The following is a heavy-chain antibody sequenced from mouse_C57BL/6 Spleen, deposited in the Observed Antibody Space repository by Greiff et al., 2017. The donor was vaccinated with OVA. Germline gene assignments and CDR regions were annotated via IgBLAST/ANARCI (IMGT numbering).Heavy chain of an antibody. J-gene: IGHJ4*01. D-gene: IGHD2-12*01. CDR1: GYTFTSYW. Sequence: QVQLQQPGAELVKPGASVKLSCKASGYTFTSYWMQWVKQRPGQGLEWIGEIDPSDSYTNYTQKFKGKATLTVDTSSSTAYRQRSSLTSEDSAVYYCGRRSNDEGYAMDYWGQGTSVTVSS. CDR3: GRRSNDEGYAMDY. V-gene: IGHV1-50*01. CDR2: IDPSDSYT.